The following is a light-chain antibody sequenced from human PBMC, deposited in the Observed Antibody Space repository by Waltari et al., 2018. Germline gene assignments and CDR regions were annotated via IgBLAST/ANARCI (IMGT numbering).Light chain of an antibody. J-gene: IGLJ2*01. V-gene: IGLV2-23*02. CDR2: EVT. CDR1: RSDVGTYDL. Sequence: QSALTQPASVSGSPGQSITISCAGSRSDVGTYDLVSWYQQHPGKAPKPIIYEVTKRPSGVPDRFSGSKSGNTASLTISGLQAADEADYYCCSCAGVTPYVLFGGGTKVTVL. CDR3: CSCAGVTPYVL.